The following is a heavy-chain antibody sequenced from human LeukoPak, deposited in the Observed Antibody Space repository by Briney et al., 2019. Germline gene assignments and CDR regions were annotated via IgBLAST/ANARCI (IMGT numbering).Heavy chain of an antibody. CDR2: INHSGST. CDR1: GGSFSGYY. Sequence: PSETLSLTCAVYGGSFSGYYWSWIRQPPGKGLEWIGEINHSGSTNYNPSLKSRVTISVDTSKNQFSLKLSSVTAADTAVYYCARSTRGGPYCSSTSCYDYYYYGMDVWGKGTTVTVSS. CDR3: ARSTRGGPYCSSTSCYDYYYYGMDV. V-gene: IGHV4-34*01. D-gene: IGHD2-2*01. J-gene: IGHJ6*04.